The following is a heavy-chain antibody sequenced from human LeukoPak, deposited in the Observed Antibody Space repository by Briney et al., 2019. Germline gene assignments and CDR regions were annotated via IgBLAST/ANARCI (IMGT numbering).Heavy chain of an antibody. CDR2: IYYSGST. D-gene: IGHD3-22*01. J-gene: IGHJ4*02. Sequence: PSETLSLTCTVSGGSISSSSYYWGWIRQPPGKGLEWIGSIYYSGSTYYNPSLKSRVTISVDTSKNQFSLKLSSVTAADTAVYYCARGRRQYYYDSSGYYYIWGQGTLVTVSS. CDR3: ARGRRQYYYDSSGYYYI. V-gene: IGHV4-39*01. CDR1: GGSISSSSYY.